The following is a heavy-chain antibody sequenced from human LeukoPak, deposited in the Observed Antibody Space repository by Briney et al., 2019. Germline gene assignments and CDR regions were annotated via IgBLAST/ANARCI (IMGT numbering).Heavy chain of an antibody. CDR2: ISSSSSYI. CDR1: GFTFSTYS. J-gene: IGHJ5*02. D-gene: IGHD5-12*01. Sequence: GGSLRLSCAASGFTFSTYSMNWVRQAPGKGLEWVSSISSSSSYIHYADSVKGRFTISRDNSKNTLYLQMNSLRAEDTAVYYCATSPDIVATIPWFDPWGQGTLVTVSS. CDR3: ATSPDIVATIPWFDP. V-gene: IGHV3-21*04.